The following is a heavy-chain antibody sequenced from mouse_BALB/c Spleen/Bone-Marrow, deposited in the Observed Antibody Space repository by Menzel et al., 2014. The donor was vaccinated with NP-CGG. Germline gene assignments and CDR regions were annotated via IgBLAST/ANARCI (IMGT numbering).Heavy chain of an antibody. V-gene: IGHV1S130*01. CDR1: GYTFTSSW. Sequence: QVQLQQSGSVLVRPGASVKLSCKASGYTFTSSWMHWAKQRPGQGLEWIGEIHPNSGNTNYNEKFKGKATLTVDTSSTTAYVYLSILTAEDAAVDYCARHHMYAYDFDYWGQGTSLTVSS. D-gene: IGHD2-14*01. J-gene: IGHJ2*02. CDR3: ARHHMYAYDFDY. CDR2: IHPNSGNT.